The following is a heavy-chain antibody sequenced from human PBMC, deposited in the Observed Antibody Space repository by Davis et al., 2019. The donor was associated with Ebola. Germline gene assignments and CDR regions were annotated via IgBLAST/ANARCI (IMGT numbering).Heavy chain of an antibody. D-gene: IGHD6-6*01. CDR2: ISSSSSTI. J-gene: IGHJ6*02. CDR3: ARGYSSSSNHYGMDV. Sequence: GESLKISCAASGFTFSSYSMNWVRQAPGKGLEWVSYISSSSSTIYYADSVKGRFTISRDNAKNSLYLQMNSLRDEDTAVYYCARGYSSSSNHYGMDVWGQGTTVTVSS. V-gene: IGHV3-48*02. CDR1: GFTFSSYS.